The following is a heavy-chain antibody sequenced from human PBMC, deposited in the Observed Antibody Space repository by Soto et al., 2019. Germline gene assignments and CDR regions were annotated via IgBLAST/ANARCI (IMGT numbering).Heavy chain of an antibody. CDR2: INPNSGGT. V-gene: IGHV1-2*04. CDR1: GYTFTGYY. Sequence: QVQLVQSGAEVKKPGASVKVSCKASGYTFTGYYMHWVRQAPGQGLEWMGWINPNSGGTNYAQKFQGWVTMTRDTSISTAYMELSRLGSDDTAVYYCARCCGLGGGSCYSGFDPWGQGSRVTVSS. D-gene: IGHD2-15*01. J-gene: IGHJ5*02. CDR3: ARCCGLGGGSCYSGFDP.